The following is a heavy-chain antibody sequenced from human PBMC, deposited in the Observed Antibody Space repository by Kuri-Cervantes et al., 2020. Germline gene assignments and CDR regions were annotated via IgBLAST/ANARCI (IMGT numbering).Heavy chain of an antibody. CDR2: INPRGGST. D-gene: IGHD3-22*01. V-gene: IGHV1-46*01. Sequence: ASVKVSCKASGYTFTSYYMHWVRQAPGQGLEWMGIINPRGGSTSYAQKFQGRVTMTRDTSTSTVYMELSSLRSEDTAVYYCARETGSGYYRGYFDYWGQGTLVTVSS. CDR1: GYTFTSYY. CDR3: ARETGSGYYRGYFDY. J-gene: IGHJ4*02.